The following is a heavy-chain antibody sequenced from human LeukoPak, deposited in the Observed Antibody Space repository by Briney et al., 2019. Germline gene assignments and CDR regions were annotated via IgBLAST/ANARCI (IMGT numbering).Heavy chain of an antibody. CDR2: MYYSGYT. CDR3: ARHIAASRYCSTTSCYSADY. V-gene: IGHV4-39*01. CDR1: GGSISSSSNY. J-gene: IGHJ4*02. D-gene: IGHD2-2*01. Sequence: SETLSLTCTVSGGSISSSSNYWGWIRQPPGKGLEWIGSMYYSGYTYYNPSLKSRVTISVDTSKNHFSLKLSSVTAADTAVYYCARHIAASRYCSTTSCYSADYWGQGTLVTVSS.